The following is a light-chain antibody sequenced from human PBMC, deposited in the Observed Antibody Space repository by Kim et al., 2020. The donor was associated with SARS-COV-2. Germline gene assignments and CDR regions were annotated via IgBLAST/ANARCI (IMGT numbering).Light chain of an antibody. Sequence: QSALTQPRSVSGSPGQSVTISCTGTSSDAGGYNYVSWYQQHPGKAPKLMIYDVSKRPSGVPDRFSGSKSGNSASLTVSGLQAEDEADYYCCSYAGSYTFCVFGTGTKVTV. CDR2: DVS. CDR3: CSYAGSYTFCV. CDR1: SSDAGGYNY. J-gene: IGLJ1*01. V-gene: IGLV2-11*01.